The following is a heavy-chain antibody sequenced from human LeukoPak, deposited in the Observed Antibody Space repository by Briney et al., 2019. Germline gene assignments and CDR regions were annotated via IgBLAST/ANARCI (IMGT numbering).Heavy chain of an antibody. Sequence: ASVKVSCKASGYTFTSYYMHWVRQAPGQGLEGMGIINPSGGSTSYAQKFQGRVTMTRDTSTSTVYMELSSLRSEDTAVYYCARVRYYDYVWGSYPLNYFDYWGQGTLVTVSS. V-gene: IGHV1-46*01. CDR1: GYTFTSYY. CDR2: INPSGGST. D-gene: IGHD3-16*02. J-gene: IGHJ4*02. CDR3: ARVRYYDYVWGSYPLNYFDY.